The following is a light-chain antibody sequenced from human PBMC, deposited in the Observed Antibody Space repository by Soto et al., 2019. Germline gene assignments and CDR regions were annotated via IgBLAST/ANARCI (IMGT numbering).Light chain of an antibody. CDR1: QSISSY. V-gene: IGKV1-39*01. Sequence: DIQMTQSPSSLSASVGDRVTITCRASQSISSYLNWYQQKPGKATKLLIYAASSLQSGVPSRFSGSGSRTDFTLAISSLQPEDFATYYCQQSYSTPITFGQGTRLEIK. CDR2: AAS. J-gene: IGKJ5*01. CDR3: QQSYSTPIT.